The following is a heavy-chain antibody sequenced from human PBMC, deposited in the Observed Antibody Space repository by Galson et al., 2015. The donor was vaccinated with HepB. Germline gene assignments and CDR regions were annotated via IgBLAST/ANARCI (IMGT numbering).Heavy chain of an antibody. Sequence: SLRLSCAASGFTFSSYSMNWVRQAPGKGLEWVSYISSSSSTIYYADSVKGRFTISRDNAKNSLYLQMNSLRAEDTAVYYCARDVWAYNWKTSYFDYWGQGTLVTVSS. J-gene: IGHJ4*02. CDR3: ARDVWAYNWKTSYFDY. V-gene: IGHV3-48*04. CDR1: GFTFSSYS. CDR2: ISSSSSTI. D-gene: IGHD1-1*01.